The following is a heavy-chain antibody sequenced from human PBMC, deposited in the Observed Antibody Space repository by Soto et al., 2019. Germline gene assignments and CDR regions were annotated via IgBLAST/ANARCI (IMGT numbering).Heavy chain of an antibody. Sequence: GASVKVSCKAAAYTFTSYGISWVRQAPGQGLEWMGRISAYNGNTNYAQKLQGRVTLTTYTSTSTAYMELRSLRSDDTAVYYCARGPFGSITIFGVAAFYFDYWGQGTLVTVSS. CDR3: ARGPFGSITIFGVAAFYFDY. D-gene: IGHD3-3*01. J-gene: IGHJ4*02. CDR2: ISAYNGNT. V-gene: IGHV1-18*01. CDR1: AYTFTSYG.